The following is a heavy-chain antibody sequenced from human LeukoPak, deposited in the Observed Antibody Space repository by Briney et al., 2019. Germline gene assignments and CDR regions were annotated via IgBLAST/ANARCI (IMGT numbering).Heavy chain of an antibody. Sequence: QAGGSLRLSCAASGFTVSSSYMTWVRQAPGKGLEWVSVIYSGGSTYYADSVKGRFNISRDVSKNTVYLQMKSLRADDTAVYYCARLGVLRYFGNSWGQGTLVTVSS. CDR3: ARLGVLRYFGNS. D-gene: IGHD3-9*01. V-gene: IGHV3-66*01. CDR2: IYSGGST. J-gene: IGHJ4*02. CDR1: GFTVSSSY.